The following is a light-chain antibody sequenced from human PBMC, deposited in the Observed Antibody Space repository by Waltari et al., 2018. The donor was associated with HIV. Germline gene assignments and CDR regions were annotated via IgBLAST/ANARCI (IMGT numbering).Light chain of an antibody. V-gene: IGLV2-14*01. J-gene: IGLJ2*01. Sequence: QSALTQTASVSGSPGQSITISCTGPSSDVGGYDNVSWYQQHPGKAPKLVIYEVYNRPSGISHRFSGSKSGNTASLTISGLQAEDEADYFCSSYTSSNTLVFGGGTKVTVL. CDR2: EVY. CDR3: SSYTSSNTLV. CDR1: SSDVGGYDN.